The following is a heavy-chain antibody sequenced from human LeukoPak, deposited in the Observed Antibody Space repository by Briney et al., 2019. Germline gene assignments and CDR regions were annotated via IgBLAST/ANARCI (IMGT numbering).Heavy chain of an antibody. CDR2: IYYRGST. Sequence: SETLSLTRIVSVGSLRSYYWNWIRPPPGKGLEWIGHIYYRGSTHYNLCLKRRVTIPVHTSKNQFSPKLSAVTAGDTSMYYCARDKVPGDHWGQGTLVTVSS. J-gene: IGHJ4*02. V-gene: IGHV4-59*01. CDR1: VGSLRSYY. CDR3: ARDKVPGDH.